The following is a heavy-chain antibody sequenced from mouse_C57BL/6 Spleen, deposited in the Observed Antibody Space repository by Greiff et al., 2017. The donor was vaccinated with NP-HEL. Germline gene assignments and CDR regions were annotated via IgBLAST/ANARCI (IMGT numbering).Heavy chain of an antibody. CDR3: ARGGYREAMDY. CDR1: GYTFTSYW. V-gene: IGHV1-72*01. CDR2: IDPDSGGT. D-gene: IGHD2-2*01. J-gene: IGHJ4*01. Sequence: VQLQQPGAELVKPGASVKLSCKASGYTFTSYWMHWVKQRPGRGLEWIGRIDPDSGGTKYNEKFKGKATLTGNKTSSTTYMRLSSLTSEASAVYSCARGGYREAMDYWGQGTSVTVSS.